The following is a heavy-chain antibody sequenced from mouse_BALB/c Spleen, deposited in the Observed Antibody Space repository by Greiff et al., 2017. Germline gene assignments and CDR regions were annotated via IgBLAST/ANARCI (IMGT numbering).Heavy chain of an antibody. CDR1: GYSFTGYY. V-gene: IGHV1-31*01. CDR2: INPYNGAT. D-gene: IGHD2-3*01. J-gene: IGHJ2*01. Sequence: VQLQQSGPELVKPGASVKISCKASGYSFTGYYMHWVKQSHVKSLEWIGRINPYNGATSYNQNFKDKASLTVDKSSSTAYMELHSLTSEDSAVYYCARSRGGYYYFDYWGQGTTRTVSS. CDR3: ARSRGGYYYFDY.